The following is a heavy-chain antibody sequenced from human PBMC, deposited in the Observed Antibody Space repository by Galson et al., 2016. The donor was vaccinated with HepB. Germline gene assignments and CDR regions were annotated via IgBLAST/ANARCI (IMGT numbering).Heavy chain of an antibody. CDR3: AKAMAAARTNWFDP. CDR2: ISHDGSLK. CDR1: GFTFVNAW. V-gene: IGHV3-30*18. D-gene: IGHD6-13*01. J-gene: IGHJ5*02. Sequence: SLRLSCAASGFTFVNAWMTWVRQAPGKGLEWVAIISHDGSLKFYADSVKGRFTISRDNSKNTLYLQMNSLRPEDTAIYYCAKAMAAARTNWFDPWGQGVLVTVSS.